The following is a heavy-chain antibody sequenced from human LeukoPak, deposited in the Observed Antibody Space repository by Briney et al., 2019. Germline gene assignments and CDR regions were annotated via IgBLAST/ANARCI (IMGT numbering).Heavy chain of an antibody. CDR2: INPNSGGT. D-gene: IGHD5-12*01. Sequence: ASVKVSCKASGYTFTGYYMHWVRQAPGQGLEWMGWINPNSGGTNYAQKFQGWVTMTRDTSISTAYMELSRLRSDDTAVYYCARVSDIVATISGNWFDPWGQGTLVTVSS. J-gene: IGHJ5*02. CDR1: GYTFTGYY. V-gene: IGHV1-2*04. CDR3: ARVSDIVATISGNWFDP.